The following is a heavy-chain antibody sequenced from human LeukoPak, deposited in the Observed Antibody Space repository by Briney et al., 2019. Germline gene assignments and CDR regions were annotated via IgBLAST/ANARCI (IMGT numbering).Heavy chain of an antibody. CDR2: INPNSGGT. CDR1: GYTFTGYY. D-gene: IGHD6-19*01. CDR3: ARDQGSSRIAVAGTRGYYYYMDV. Sequence: ASVKVSCKASGYTFTGYYMHWVRQAPGQGLEWMGWINPNSGGTNYAQKFQGRVTMTRDTSTSTAYMELRSLRSDDTAVYYCARDQGSSRIAVAGTRGYYYYMDVWGKGTTVTISS. V-gene: IGHV1-2*02. J-gene: IGHJ6*03.